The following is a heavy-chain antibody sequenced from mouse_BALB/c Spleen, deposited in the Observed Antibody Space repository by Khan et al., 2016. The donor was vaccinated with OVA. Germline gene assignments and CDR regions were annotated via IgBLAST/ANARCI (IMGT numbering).Heavy chain of an antibody. D-gene: IGHD1-1*01. V-gene: IGHV1-4*01. CDR3: ARDFHYHGSSGALDY. CDR2: IIPSTGYT. J-gene: IGHJ4*01. CDR1: GYTFTSYS. Sequence: QVQLQQSGAELARPGASVKMSCKASGYTFTSYSMHWIKQRPGQGLEWIGNIIPSTGYTNHNQKFRDKATLTAEKSSSTAYMQLSSLTTEDSAVYYCARDFHYHGSSGALDYWGQGTSVTVSS.